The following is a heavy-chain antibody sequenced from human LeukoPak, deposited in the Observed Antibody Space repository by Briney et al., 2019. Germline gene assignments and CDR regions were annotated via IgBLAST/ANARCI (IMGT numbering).Heavy chain of an antibody. CDR3: ARDSGSYDY. V-gene: IGHV6-1*01. J-gene: IGHJ4*02. CDR1: GDSVSSNSVT. CDR2: TYYRSKWYS. D-gene: IGHD1-26*01. Sequence: SQTLSLTCAISGDSVSSNSVTWNWIRQSPSSGLEWLGRTYYRSKWYSDYALSVRSRITINPDTSRNQFSLQLNSVTPEDTAVYYCARDSGSYDYWGQGTLVTVSS.